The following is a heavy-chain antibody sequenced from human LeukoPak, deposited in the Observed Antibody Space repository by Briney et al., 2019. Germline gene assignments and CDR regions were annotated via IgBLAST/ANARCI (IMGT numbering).Heavy chain of an antibody. J-gene: IGHJ4*02. V-gene: IGHV3-9*01. CDR1: GFIFDNYA. CDR2: ISWNSGSI. D-gene: IGHD3-22*01. CDR3: AKDGIGYYDSSGYFDY. Sequence: GRSLRLTCAASGFIFDNYAIHWVRQAPGKGLEWVSGISWNSGSIGYADSVKGRFTISRDNSKNTLYLQMNRLRAEDTAVYYCAKDGIGYYDSSGYFDYWGQGTLVTVSS.